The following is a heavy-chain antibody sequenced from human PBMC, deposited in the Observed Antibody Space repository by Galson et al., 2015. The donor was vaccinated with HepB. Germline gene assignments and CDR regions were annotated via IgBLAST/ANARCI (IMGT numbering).Heavy chain of an antibody. CDR2: IRCKASNYAA. D-gene: IGHD6-19*01. J-gene: IGHJ4*02. CDR1: GFTLSGSA. Sequence: SLRLSCAASGFTLSGSAIHWVRQASGKGPEWIGRIRCKASNYAAFYVPSLKGRFTISRDDSKNMAYLHMRSLKTDDTAVYYCVRLGDLSGYSSRWGQGTLVTVSS. V-gene: IGHV3-73*01. CDR3: VRLGDLSGYSSR.